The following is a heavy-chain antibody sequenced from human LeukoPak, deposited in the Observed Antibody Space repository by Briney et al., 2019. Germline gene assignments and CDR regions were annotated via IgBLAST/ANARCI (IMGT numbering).Heavy chain of an antibody. CDR3: ARERASSSGLDY. V-gene: IGHV3-21*01. D-gene: IGHD6-19*01. Sequence: NPGGSLRLSCAASGFTFSSYSMNWVRQAPGKGLEWVSSISSSSSYIYYADSVKGRFTISRDNAKNSLYPQMNSLRAEDTAVYYCARERASSSGLDYWGQGTLVTVSS. CDR2: ISSSSSYI. J-gene: IGHJ4*02. CDR1: GFTFSSYS.